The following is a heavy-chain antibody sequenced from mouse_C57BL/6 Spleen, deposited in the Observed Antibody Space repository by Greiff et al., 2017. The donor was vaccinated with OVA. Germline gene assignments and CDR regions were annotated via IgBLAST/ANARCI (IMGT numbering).Heavy chain of an antibody. CDR1: GYTFTSYW. V-gene: IGHV1-50*01. CDR3: ARRYGNYDWYFDV. J-gene: IGHJ1*03. CDR2: IDPSDSYT. Sequence: VQLQQPGAELVKPGASVKLSCKASGYTFTSYWMQWVKQRPGQGLEWIGEIDPSDSYTNYNQKFKGKATLTVDTSSSTAYMQLSSLTSEDSAVYYCARRYGNYDWYFDVWGTGTTVTVSS. D-gene: IGHD2-1*01.